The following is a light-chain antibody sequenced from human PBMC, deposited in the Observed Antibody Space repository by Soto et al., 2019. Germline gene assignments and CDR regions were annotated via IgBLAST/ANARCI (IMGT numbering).Light chain of an antibody. Sequence: EIVITQSPATLSVSPGERASLSGRAGHRVSSYLAWYKQKPGQAPRLLIFAASTRATGIPARFSGSGSGTEFTLTISSLQSEDFAVYYCQQYNNWPLTVGGGTKVDIK. CDR3: QQYNNWPLT. CDR2: AAS. J-gene: IGKJ4*01. CDR1: HRVSSY. V-gene: IGKV3-15*01.